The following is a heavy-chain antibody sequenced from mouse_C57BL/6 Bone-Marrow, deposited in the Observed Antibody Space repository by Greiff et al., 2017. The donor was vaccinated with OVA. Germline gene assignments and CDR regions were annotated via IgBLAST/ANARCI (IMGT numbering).Heavy chain of an antibody. CDR2: IYPGSGNT. J-gene: IGHJ1*03. Sequence: QVQLQQSGAELVRPGASVKLSCKASGYTFTDYYINWVKQRPGQGLEWIARIYPGSGNTYYNEKFKGKATLTAEKSSSTAYMQLSSLTSEDSAVYFCARSSITTVVAPLHWYFDVWGTGTTVTVSS. CDR1: GYTFTDYY. CDR3: ARSSITTVVAPLHWYFDV. V-gene: IGHV1-76*01. D-gene: IGHD1-1*01.